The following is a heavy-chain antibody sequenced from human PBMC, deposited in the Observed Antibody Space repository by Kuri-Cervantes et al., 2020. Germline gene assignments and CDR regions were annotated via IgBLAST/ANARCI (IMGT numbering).Heavy chain of an antibody. V-gene: IGHV3-7*01. J-gene: IGHJ3*02. CDR2: IKQDGSET. CDR1: GFTFSSYW. D-gene: IGHD3-22*01. Sequence: GGSLRLSCAASGFTFSSYWMSWVRQAPGKGLEWLANIKQDGSETYYVDSVEGRFTISRDNAKNSLYLQMDSLRAEDTAVYYCARDFDYDSPYEPNDDAFDIWGQGTMVTVSS. CDR3: ARDFDYDSPYEPNDDAFDI.